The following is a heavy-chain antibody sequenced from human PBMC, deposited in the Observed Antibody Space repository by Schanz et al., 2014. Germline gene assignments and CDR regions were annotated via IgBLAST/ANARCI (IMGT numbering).Heavy chain of an antibody. CDR2: VPFDGSQK. Sequence: EVQLLESGGGLVEPGGSLRLSCAASGFTFSSYAMSWVRQAPGKGLEWVAFVPFDGSQKFYADSVKGRFTISRDNSNKTVDLQMNSLRAEDTALYYCVRDELLWFGEVLSLDYWGQGALVTVSS. CDR3: VRDELLWFGEVLSLDY. D-gene: IGHD3-10*01. V-gene: IGHV3-23*01. CDR1: GFTFSSYA. J-gene: IGHJ4*02.